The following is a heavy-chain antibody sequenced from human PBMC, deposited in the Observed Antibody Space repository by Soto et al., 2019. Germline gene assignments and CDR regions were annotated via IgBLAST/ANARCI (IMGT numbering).Heavy chain of an antibody. CDR2: ISGSGGST. Sequence: PVGSLRLSCAASGFTFSSYAMSWVRQAPGKGLEWVSAISGSGGSTYYADSVKGRFTISRDNSKNTLYLQMNSLRAEDTAVYYCAKDSSGYCSSTSSYDSWNYWGQGTLVTVSS. J-gene: IGHJ4*02. D-gene: IGHD2-2*01. CDR1: GFTFSSYA. CDR3: AKDSSGYCSSTSSYDSWNY. V-gene: IGHV3-23*01.